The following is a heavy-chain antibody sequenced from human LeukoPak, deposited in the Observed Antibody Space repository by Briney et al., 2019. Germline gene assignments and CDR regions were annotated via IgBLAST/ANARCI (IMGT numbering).Heavy chain of an antibody. D-gene: IGHD2-21*02. Sequence: SETLSLTCTVSGGSISSGGYYWSWIRQHPGKGLEWIGYIYYSGSTYYNPSLKSRVTISVDTSKNQFSLKLSSVTAADTAVYYCARCWTLKGDVVVTAIRVFDYWGQGTLVTVSS. CDR3: ARCWTLKGDVVVTAIRVFDY. CDR1: GGSISSGGYY. CDR2: IYYSGST. J-gene: IGHJ4*02. V-gene: IGHV4-31*03.